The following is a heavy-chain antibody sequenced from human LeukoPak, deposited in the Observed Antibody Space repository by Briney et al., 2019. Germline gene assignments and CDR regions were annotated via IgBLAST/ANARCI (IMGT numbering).Heavy chain of an antibody. V-gene: IGHV4-39*01. J-gene: IGHJ5*01. CDR2: FYYGGST. D-gene: IGHD1-1*01. CDR3: TRRRAGRLYNWFDP. Sequence: SETLSLTCTVSGGSISSSNDCWDWIRQPPGRGLEWIASFYYGGSTYYNPSLKSRVTISADTSKNQVSLKLRSVTAADTALYYCTRRRAGRLYNWFDPWGQGTTVTVSS. CDR1: GGSISSSNDC.